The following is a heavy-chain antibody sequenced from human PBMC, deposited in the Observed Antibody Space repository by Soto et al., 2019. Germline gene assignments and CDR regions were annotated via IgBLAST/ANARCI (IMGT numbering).Heavy chain of an antibody. CDR2: ISGSGGST. V-gene: IGHV3-23*01. CDR3: AKGGIVVILNPADIFDF. J-gene: IGHJ3*01. Sequence: LSLSCSASAFDFSSYVMSWIRQAQGKGLEWVSAISGSGGSTYYADSVKGRFTISRDNSKNTLYLQMNSLRAEDTAVYYCAKGGIVVILNPADIFDFLGQGTMVTGFS. D-gene: IGHD3-22*01. CDR1: AFDFSSYV.